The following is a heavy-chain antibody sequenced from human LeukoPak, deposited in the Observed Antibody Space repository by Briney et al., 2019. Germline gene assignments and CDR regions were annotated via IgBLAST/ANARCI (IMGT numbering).Heavy chain of an antibody. CDR2: INHSGST. CDR1: GGSFSGYY. J-gene: IGHJ5*02. CDR3: ARRKYSSGWANRKNNWFDP. V-gene: IGHV4-34*01. D-gene: IGHD6-19*01. Sequence: SETLSLTCAAYGGSFSGYYWSWIRQPPGKGLEWIGEINHSGSTNYNPSLKSRVTISVDTSKNQFSLKLSSVTAADTAVYYCARRKYSSGWANRKNNWFDPWGQGTLVTVSS.